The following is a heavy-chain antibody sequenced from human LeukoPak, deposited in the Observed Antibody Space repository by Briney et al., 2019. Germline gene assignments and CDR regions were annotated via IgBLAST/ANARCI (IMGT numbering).Heavy chain of an antibody. CDR3: ARDPATYCSSTSCYDAYFDY. J-gene: IGHJ4*02. V-gene: IGHV3-23*01. CDR2: IFPSGGEI. D-gene: IGHD2-2*01. CDR1: GFTFSTFA. Sequence: PGGSLRLSCAASGFTFSTFAMIWVRQPPGKGLEWVSSIFPSGGEIHYADSVKGRFTISRDNSKNTLYLQMNSLRAEDTAVYYCARDPATYCSSTSCYDAYFDYWGQGTLVTVSS.